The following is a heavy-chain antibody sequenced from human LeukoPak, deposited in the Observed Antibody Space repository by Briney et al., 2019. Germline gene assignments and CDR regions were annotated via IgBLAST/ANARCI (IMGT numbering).Heavy chain of an antibody. CDR1: GYIFNNYA. D-gene: IGHD2-2*01. CDR3: VKGGQDCSPTTCYYD. CDR2: ISGSGST. V-gene: IGHV3-23*01. J-gene: IGHJ4*02. Sequence: PGGSLRLSCVASGYIFNNYAVSWVRQAPGKGLEWVSAISGSGSTYYADSVKGRFTISRDNSKNTGYLQMNCLRAEDTAVYYCVKGGQDCSPTTCYYDWGQGTLVTVSS.